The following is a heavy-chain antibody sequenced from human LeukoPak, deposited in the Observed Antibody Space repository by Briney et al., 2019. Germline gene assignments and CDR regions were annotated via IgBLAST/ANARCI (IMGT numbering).Heavy chain of an antibody. Sequence: SETLSLTCTVSGVSISTYHWSWVRQPPGKGLEWIGYIYSTGSTSYNPSLKSRVTISIDTSKSQFSLELTSVTAADTAVYYCASRFGAYYWGQGTLVTVSS. V-gene: IGHV4-59*01. CDR1: GVSISTYH. CDR2: IYSTGST. J-gene: IGHJ4*02. CDR3: ASRFGAYY. D-gene: IGHD3-10*01.